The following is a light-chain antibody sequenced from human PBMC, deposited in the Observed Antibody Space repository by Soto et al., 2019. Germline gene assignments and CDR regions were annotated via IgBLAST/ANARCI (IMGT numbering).Light chain of an antibody. CDR1: QSITTW. V-gene: IGKV1-5*01. J-gene: IGKJ5*01. CDR3: KQYNSYSPT. CDR2: DAS. Sequence: DIQSTPSPSTVSAYVGDSVTITCRASQSITTWLAWYQQKPGKAPKLLIYDASSLESGVPSRFSGSGSGTEFTLTISSLQPDDFATYYCKQYNSYSPTFGQGTRLEIK.